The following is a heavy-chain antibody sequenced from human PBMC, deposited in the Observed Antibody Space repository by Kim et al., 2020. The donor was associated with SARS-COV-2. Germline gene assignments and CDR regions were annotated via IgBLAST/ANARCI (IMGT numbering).Heavy chain of an antibody. D-gene: IGHD3-10*01. CDR3: ARENYYGSGSYFPRWFDP. V-gene: IGHV3-30*04. CDR1: GFTFSSYA. Sequence: GGSLRLSCAASGFTFSSYAMHWVRQAPGKGLEWVAVISYDGSNKYYADSVKGRFTISRDNSKNTLYLQMNSLRAEDTAVYYCARENYYGSGSYFPRWFDPWGQGTLVTVSS. J-gene: IGHJ5*02. CDR2: ISYDGSNK.